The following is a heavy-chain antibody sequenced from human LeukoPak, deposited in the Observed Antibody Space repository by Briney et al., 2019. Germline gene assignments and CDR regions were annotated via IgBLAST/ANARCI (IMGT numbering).Heavy chain of an antibody. Sequence: GGSLRLSCAASGFXFSSYWIHWVRQAPGKGLMWVSRIKSDGSSTSYADSVKGRFTSSRDNAKNTLYLQMNSLRTEDTAVYYCARGSSVVGLDWGQGTLVTVSS. CDR1: GFXFSSYW. CDR2: IKSDGSST. V-gene: IGHV3-74*01. CDR3: ARGSSVVGLD. D-gene: IGHD2-15*01. J-gene: IGHJ4*02.